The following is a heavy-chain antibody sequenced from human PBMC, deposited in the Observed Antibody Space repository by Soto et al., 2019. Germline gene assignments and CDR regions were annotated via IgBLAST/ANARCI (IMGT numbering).Heavy chain of an antibody. CDR2: MYSTGVT. D-gene: IGHD4-17*01. CDR1: GFIVNKFY. Sequence: EVQVVESAGGLVQPGGSLRLSCAASGFIVNKFYISWVRQAPGKGLEWVSVMYSTGVTDSANSVKGRFSISRDNSKNTVYLQINSLRTDDTAVYYCARYGDGYYGMDVWGQGTTVTVSS. CDR3: ARYGDGYYGMDV. V-gene: IGHV3-66*01. J-gene: IGHJ6*02.